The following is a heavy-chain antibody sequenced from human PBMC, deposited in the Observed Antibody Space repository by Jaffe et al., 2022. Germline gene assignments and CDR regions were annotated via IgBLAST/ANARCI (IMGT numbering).Heavy chain of an antibody. CDR2: ISRDSGSI. CDR3: AKEPNGYFFYDY. CDR1: GFNLDDYA. Sequence: EVQLVESGGGLVQPGRSLRLSCAGSGFNLDDYAMHWVRQAPGKGLEWVAVISRDSGSIVYADFVKGRFTISRDNAKNSLYLQMNSLRPEDTALYYCAKEPNGYFFYDYWGQGTLVTVSS. D-gene: IGHD3-22*01. J-gene: IGHJ4*02. V-gene: IGHV3-9*01.